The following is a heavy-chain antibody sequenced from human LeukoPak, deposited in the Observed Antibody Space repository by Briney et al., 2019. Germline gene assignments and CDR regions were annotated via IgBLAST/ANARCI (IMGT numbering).Heavy chain of an antibody. J-gene: IGHJ4*02. V-gene: IGHV3-30*03. CDR1: GVTFSSYN. CDR2: ISKDGSNK. CDR3: ARRPPAVAGLDY. Sequence: GGSLRLSCAASGVTFSSYNMHWVRQAPGKGLEWVAVISKDGSNKYYADSVKGRFTISRDNSKNTVYVEMNSLRGEDTAVYYCARRPPAVAGLDYWGQGTLVTVSS. D-gene: IGHD6-19*01.